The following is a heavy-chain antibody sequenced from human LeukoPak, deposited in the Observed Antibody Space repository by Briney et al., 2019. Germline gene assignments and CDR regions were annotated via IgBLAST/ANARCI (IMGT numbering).Heavy chain of an antibody. CDR3: ARPSPPLVT. CDR2: INHSGSA. CDR1: GGSFSGYY. J-gene: IGHJ3*01. V-gene: IGHV4-34*01. D-gene: IGHD2-15*01. Sequence: PSETLSLTCAVYGGSFSGYYWNWIRQPPGKGLEWIGEINHSGSANYNPSLKSRVTISVDTSKNQFSLKLSPVTAADTAVYYCARPSPPLVTWGQGTMVTVSS.